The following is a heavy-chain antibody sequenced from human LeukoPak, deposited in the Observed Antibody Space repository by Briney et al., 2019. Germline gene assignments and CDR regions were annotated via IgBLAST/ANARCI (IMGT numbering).Heavy chain of an antibody. Sequence: GGSLRLSCAASGFTFSSYGMHWVRQAPGKGLEWVAVISSDGSDNYYADSVKGRFTISRDNSKNTMYLQMNSLRDEDTAVYYCAKGSATTLVTIDYWGQGTLATVSS. D-gene: IGHD4-23*01. V-gene: IGHV3-30*18. CDR1: GFTFSSYG. J-gene: IGHJ4*02. CDR2: ISSDGSDN. CDR3: AKGSATTLVTIDY.